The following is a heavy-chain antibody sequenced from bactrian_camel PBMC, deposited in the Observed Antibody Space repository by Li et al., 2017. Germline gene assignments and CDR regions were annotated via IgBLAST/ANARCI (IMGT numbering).Heavy chain of an antibody. CDR1: GYPDSSNC. CDR2: IGRDGSP. CDR3: GASLNPGAGCQVIRGNLDRNFYY. J-gene: IGHJ4*01. D-gene: IGHD3*01. Sequence: HVQLVESGGGSVQAGGSLRLSCAVSGYPDSSNCMGWLRQAPGKDREGVAAIGRDGSPSYADSVKGRFTISKDNTNNTLYLQMNSLKPEDTAMYYCGASLNPGAGCQVIRGNLDRNFYYRGQGTQVTVS. V-gene: IGHV3S26*01.